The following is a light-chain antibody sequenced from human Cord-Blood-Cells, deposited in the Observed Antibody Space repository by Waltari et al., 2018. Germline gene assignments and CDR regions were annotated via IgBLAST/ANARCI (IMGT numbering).Light chain of an antibody. CDR3: QQYYSTPRT. CDR2: WAA. V-gene: IGKV4-1*01. CDR1: QSVLYSSNNKNY. J-gene: IGKJ1*01. Sequence: DIVMTQSPDSLAVSLGERATINCKSSQSVLYSSNNKNYLAWYQQKPGQPPKLLIYWAATRESGVPDRFRGSGSGTELTLSISSLQAEEVAAYYCQQYYSTPRTFCQGTKVEIK.